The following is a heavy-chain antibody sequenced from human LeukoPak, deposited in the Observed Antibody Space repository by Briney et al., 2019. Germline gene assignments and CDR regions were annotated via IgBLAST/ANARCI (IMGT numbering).Heavy chain of an antibody. Sequence: GGSLRLSCAASGFTFSGSAMHWVRQASGKGLEWVGRIRSKANSYATAYAASVKGRSTISRDDSKNTAYLQMNSLKTEDTAVYYCTRSVAGGFDYWGQGTLVTVSS. V-gene: IGHV3-73*01. J-gene: IGHJ4*02. D-gene: IGHD2-15*01. CDR3: TRSVAGGFDY. CDR1: GFTFSGSA. CDR2: IRSKANSYAT.